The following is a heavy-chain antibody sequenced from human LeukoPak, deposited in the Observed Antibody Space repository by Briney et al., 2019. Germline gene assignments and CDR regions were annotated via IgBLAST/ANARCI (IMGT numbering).Heavy chain of an antibody. CDR2: IYYSGST. J-gene: IGHJ4*02. CDR3: PKHLLAARPFSSFGY. V-gene: IGHV4-59*08. D-gene: IGHD6-6*01. Sequence: SETLSLTCTVAGGSISSHYGSWIRQPPGKGLEWIGYIYYSGSTNFNTSFKSRVTISVDTSRNQLSLRLSSVTAATPAVYYCPKHLLAARPFSSFGYWGQGTLVTVSS. CDR1: GGSISSHY.